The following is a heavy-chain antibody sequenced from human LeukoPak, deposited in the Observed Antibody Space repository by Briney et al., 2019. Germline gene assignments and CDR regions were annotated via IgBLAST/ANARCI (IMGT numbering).Heavy chain of an antibody. CDR2: INGDGSST. CDR1: GFTFSSYW. Sequence: GGSLKLSCAASGFTFSSYWMHWVRQAPGKGLVWVSRINGDGSSTAYADSVKGRFTISRDNSKNTLYLQMNSLRAEDTAVYYCAKDPKGGLLYSGSSYDYWGQGTLVTVSS. CDR3: AKDPKGGLLYSGSSYDY. V-gene: IGHV3-74*01. J-gene: IGHJ4*02. D-gene: IGHD1-26*01.